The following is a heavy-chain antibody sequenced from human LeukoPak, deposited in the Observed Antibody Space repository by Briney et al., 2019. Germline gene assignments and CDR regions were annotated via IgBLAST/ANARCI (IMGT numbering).Heavy chain of an antibody. CDR1: GYTFTTYA. V-gene: IGHV1-3*03. D-gene: IGHD3-22*01. CDR2: INTGNGNT. CDR3: ARTGDYNTGYYWVY. J-gene: IGHJ4*02. Sequence: ASVKVSCKASGYTFTTYAMHWVRQAPGQRLEWMGWINTGNGNTKYSQEFQGRVTTTKDTSATTAYMELSSLRYEDMAVYYCARTGDYNTGYYWVYWGQGTLVTVSS.